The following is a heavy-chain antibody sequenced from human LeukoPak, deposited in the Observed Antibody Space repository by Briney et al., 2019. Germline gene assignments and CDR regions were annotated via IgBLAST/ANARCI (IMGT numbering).Heavy chain of an antibody. J-gene: IGHJ3*02. V-gene: IGHV5-51*01. Sequence: GASLKISSKGSGYSFTSYWIGWVRPMRGEGLEWMGIIYPGDSDTRYSPSFQGQVTISADKSISTANLQWSSLKASDTAMYYCARSDSSGYYHAGAFDIWGQGTMVTVSS. CDR3: ARSDSSGYYHAGAFDI. D-gene: IGHD3-22*01. CDR2: IYPGDSDT. CDR1: GYSFTSYW.